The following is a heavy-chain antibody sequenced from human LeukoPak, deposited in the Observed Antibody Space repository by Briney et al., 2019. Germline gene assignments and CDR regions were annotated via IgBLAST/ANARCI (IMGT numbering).Heavy chain of an antibody. CDR2: IYTSGST. V-gene: IGHV4-61*02. CDR3: ARDAWFGAGRTFDY. CDR1: GGSITRGSYY. J-gene: IGHJ4*02. D-gene: IGHD3-10*01. Sequence: SETLSLTCAVSGGSITRGSYYWSWIRQPAGKGLEWIGRIYTSGSTNYIPSLKSRLTISVDTSKNQFSLRLSSVTAADTAVYYCARDAWFGAGRTFDYWGQGTLVTVSS.